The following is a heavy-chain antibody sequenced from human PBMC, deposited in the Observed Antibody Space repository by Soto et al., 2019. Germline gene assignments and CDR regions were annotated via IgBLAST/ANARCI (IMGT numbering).Heavy chain of an antibody. Sequence: GASVKVSCKASGYTFTSYGISWVRQAPGQGLEWMGWISAYNGNTNYAQKLQGRVTMTTDTSTSTAYMELRSLRSDDTAVYYCARTDLYSSSSPLPNYYYYGMDVWGQGTTVTVSS. CDR3: ARTDLYSSSSPLPNYYYYGMDV. J-gene: IGHJ6*02. D-gene: IGHD6-6*01. CDR1: GYTFTSYG. V-gene: IGHV1-18*01. CDR2: ISAYNGNT.